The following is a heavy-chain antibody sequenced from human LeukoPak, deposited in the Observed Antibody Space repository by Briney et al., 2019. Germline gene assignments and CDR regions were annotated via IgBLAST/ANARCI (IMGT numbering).Heavy chain of an antibody. J-gene: IGHJ5*02. V-gene: IGHV3-33*01. CDR1: GFTFSSYG. D-gene: IGHD5-18*01. Sequence: GGSLRLSCAASGFTFSSYGMHWVRQAPGKGLEWVAVIWYDGSNKYYADSVKGRFTISRDNSKNTLYLQMNSLRAEDTAVYYCARVAYKQLWSKANNWFDPWGQGTLVTVSS. CDR3: ARVAYKQLWSKANNWFDP. CDR2: IWYDGSNK.